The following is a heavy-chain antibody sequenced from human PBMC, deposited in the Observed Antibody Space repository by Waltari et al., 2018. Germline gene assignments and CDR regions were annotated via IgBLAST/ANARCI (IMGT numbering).Heavy chain of an antibody. V-gene: IGHV3-9*01. CDR2: IGWNSGSI. J-gene: IGHJ5*02. D-gene: IGHD6-13*01. Sequence: EVQLVESGGGVVQPGRSLSLSCAASGLTFFDVPMLWVRQTPGKGLEWGSDIGWNSGSIGYADSVQGRFTISRDNAKNSLYLQMNSLRPGDTAFYYCAREKIAATGSKWFDLWGQGTLVTVSS. CDR1: GLTFFDVP. CDR3: AREKIAATGSKWFDL.